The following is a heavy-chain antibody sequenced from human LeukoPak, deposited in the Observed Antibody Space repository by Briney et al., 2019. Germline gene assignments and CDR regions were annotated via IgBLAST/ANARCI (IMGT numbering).Heavy chain of an antibody. Sequence: PGGSLRLSCAASGFTFSSYSMNWVRQAPGKGLEWVSSISSSSSYIYYADSVKGRFTISRDNAKNSLYLQMNSLRAEDTAVYYCVLIWELHPEFDYWGQGTLVTVSS. CDR3: VLIWELHPEFDY. CDR1: GFTFSSYS. V-gene: IGHV3-21*01. J-gene: IGHJ4*02. CDR2: ISSSSSYI. D-gene: IGHD1-26*01.